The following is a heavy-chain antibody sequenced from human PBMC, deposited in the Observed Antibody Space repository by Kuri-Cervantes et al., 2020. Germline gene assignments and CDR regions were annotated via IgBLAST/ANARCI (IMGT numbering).Heavy chain of an antibody. J-gene: IGHJ4*02. CDR1: GFTFSDYY. CDR2: ISSSDTTI. D-gene: IGHD3-10*01. Sequence: GESLKISCAASGFTFSDYYMSCIRQAPGKGLEWISYISSSDTTIYYAGSVKGRFTISRDNAKNSLYLQMNSLKAEDTAVYYCARDRSYFGRSPRNFEYWGQGTLVTVSS. CDR3: ARDRSYFGRSPRNFEY. V-gene: IGHV3-11*04.